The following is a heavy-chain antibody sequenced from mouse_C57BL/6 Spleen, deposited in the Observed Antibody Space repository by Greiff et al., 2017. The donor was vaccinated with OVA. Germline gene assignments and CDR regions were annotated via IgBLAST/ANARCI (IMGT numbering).Heavy chain of an antibody. V-gene: IGHV1-20*01. CDR3: ARSVGLTTVVATDAMDY. J-gene: IGHJ4*01. CDR1: GYSFTGYF. D-gene: IGHD1-1*01. CDR2: INPYNGDT. Sequence: VQLQQSGPELVKPGDSVKISCKASGYSFTGYFMNWVMQSHGKSLEWIGRINPYNGDTFYNQKFKGKATLTVDKSSSTAHMELRSLTSEDSAVYYCARSVGLTTVVATDAMDYWGQGTSVTVSS.